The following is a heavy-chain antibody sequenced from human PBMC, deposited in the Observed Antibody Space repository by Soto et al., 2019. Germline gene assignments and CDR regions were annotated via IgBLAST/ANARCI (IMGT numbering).Heavy chain of an antibody. CDR1: GYTFTSYG. Sequence: GASVKVSCKASGYTFTSYGISWVRQAPGQGLEWMGWISAYNGNTNYAQKLQGRVTMTTDTSTSTAYMELRSLRSDDTAVYYCARAYCSSTSCPEIEFDYWGQGTLVTVSS. D-gene: IGHD2-2*01. CDR3: ARAYCSSTSCPEIEFDY. J-gene: IGHJ4*02. V-gene: IGHV1-18*01. CDR2: ISAYNGNT.